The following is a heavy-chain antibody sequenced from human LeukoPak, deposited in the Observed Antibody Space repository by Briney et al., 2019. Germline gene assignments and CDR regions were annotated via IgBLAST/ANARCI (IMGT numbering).Heavy chain of an antibody. CDR2: INHSGST. CDR1: GGSFSGYY. D-gene: IGHD3-10*01. J-gene: IGHJ6*03. Sequence: PSETLSLTCAVYGGSFSGYYWSWIRQPPGKGLEWIGEINHSGSTNYNPSLKSRVTISVDTSKNQFSLKLGSVTAADTAVYYCARTGPITMVRGALHMDVWGKGTTVTVSS. V-gene: IGHV4-34*01. CDR3: ARTGPITMVRGALHMDV.